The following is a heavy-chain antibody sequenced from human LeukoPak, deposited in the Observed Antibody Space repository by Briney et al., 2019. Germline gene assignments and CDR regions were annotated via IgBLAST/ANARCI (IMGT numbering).Heavy chain of an antibody. D-gene: IGHD1-1*01. Sequence: SETLSLTCVVSGYSISSGYHWGWIRQPPGEGLEWIGSVYRSGSTYYNPSLKSRVTISVDTSKNQISLKVRSVTAADTAVYYCARENGVFDYWGPGILVSVSS. CDR3: ARENGVFDY. CDR2: VYRSGST. J-gene: IGHJ4*02. V-gene: IGHV4-38-2*02. CDR1: GYSISSGYH.